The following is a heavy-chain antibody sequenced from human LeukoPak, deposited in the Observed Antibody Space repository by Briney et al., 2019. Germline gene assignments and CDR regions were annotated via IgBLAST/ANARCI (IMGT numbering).Heavy chain of an antibody. V-gene: IGHV4-38-2*02. J-gene: IGHJ5*02. CDR2: IYHTGSA. CDR3: ARDPRWLTPDCTSTSCYENYFDP. Sequence: SETLSLTCVVSGYSISSGYQWAWIRQSPGKGLERIGSIYHTGSAHYNPSLQSRVTISVDTSNNQFSLRLNSVTAADTAVYYCARDPRWLTPDCTSTSCYENYFDPWGQGTLVTVSS. D-gene: IGHD2-2*01. CDR1: GYSISSGYQ.